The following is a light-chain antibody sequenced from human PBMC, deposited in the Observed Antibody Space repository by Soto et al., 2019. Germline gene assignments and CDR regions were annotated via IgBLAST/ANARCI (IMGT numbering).Light chain of an antibody. CDR3: QQSYSSPWT. CDR1: QTITNY. V-gene: IGKV1-39*01. Sequence: DIQMTQSPSSLSASVGDRVTITCRASQTITNYLNWYQQKPGKAPKLLIYAASTLLSGVPSRFTGGGSGTDFNLTIDSLQPEDFATYFCQQSYSSPWTFGQGTKVEI. CDR2: AAS. J-gene: IGKJ1*01.